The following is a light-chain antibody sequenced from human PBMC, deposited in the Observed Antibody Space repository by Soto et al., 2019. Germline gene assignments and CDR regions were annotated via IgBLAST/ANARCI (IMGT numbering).Light chain of an antibody. CDR1: SSDVGGYNY. J-gene: IGLJ1*01. V-gene: IGLV2-11*01. CDR3: CSYAGSYTYV. Sequence: QSALTQPRSVSGSPGQSVTISCTGTSSDVGGYNYVSWYQQHPGKAPKLMIYDVSKRPSGVPDRFSGSKSGNTASLTISGLQADDEAYYYCCSYAGSYTYVFGTGTKLTVL. CDR2: DVS.